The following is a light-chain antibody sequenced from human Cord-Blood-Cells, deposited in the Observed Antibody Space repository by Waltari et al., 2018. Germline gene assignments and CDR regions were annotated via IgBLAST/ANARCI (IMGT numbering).Light chain of an antibody. J-gene: IGLJ2*01. CDR3: SSYAGSNNLV. V-gene: IGLV2-8*01. CDR1: SSDVGGYNY. Sequence: QSALTPPPPASGSPGQSVTISCTGTSSDVGGYNYVPWYQQHPGKAPKLMIYEVSKRPSGVPDRFSGSKSGNTASLTVSGLQAEDEADYYCSSYAGSNNLVFGGGTKLTVL. CDR2: EVS.